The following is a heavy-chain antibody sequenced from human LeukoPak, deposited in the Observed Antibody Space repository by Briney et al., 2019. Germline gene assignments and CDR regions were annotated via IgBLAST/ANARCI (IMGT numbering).Heavy chain of an antibody. V-gene: IGHV1-69*13. CDR3: AQDQSGGYDSSGSLDY. CDR1: GGTFSSYA. J-gene: IGHJ4*02. D-gene: IGHD3-22*01. CDR2: IIPIFGTA. Sequence: SVKVSCKDSGGTFSSYAISWVRQAPGQGLEWMGGIIPIFGTANYAQKFLGRVTITADESTRTTYIELSSLRSEDTAVYYCAQDQSGGYDSSGSLDYWGQGTLVTVSS.